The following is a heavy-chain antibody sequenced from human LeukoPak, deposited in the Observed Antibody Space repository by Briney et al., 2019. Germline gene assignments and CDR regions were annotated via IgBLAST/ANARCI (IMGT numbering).Heavy chain of an antibody. J-gene: IGHJ4*02. D-gene: IGHD6-6*01. Sequence: PSETLSLTCTVSGGSISSYYWSWIRQPPGKGLEWIGEINHSGSTNYNPSLKSRVTISVDTSKNQFSLKLSSVTAADTAVYYCARGHEYSSSSGGFDYWGQGTLVTVSS. CDR1: GGSISSYY. CDR3: ARGHEYSSSSGGFDY. CDR2: INHSGST. V-gene: IGHV4-34*01.